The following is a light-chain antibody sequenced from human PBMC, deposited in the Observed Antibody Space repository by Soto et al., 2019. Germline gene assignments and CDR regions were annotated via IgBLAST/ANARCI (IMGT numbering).Light chain of an antibody. J-gene: IGKJ1*01. CDR3: PPDNTCPSWT. Sequence: GMSLSVAAVSVTTGESATLSCRASQSVCPNLVWYQQKFGQAPRLLIYGVSTRATGVPARFSGSGSGTEFTLTISSLQPEDFAIYYWPPDNTCPSWTSGQG. V-gene: IGKV3-15*01. CDR2: GVS. CDR1: QSVCPN.